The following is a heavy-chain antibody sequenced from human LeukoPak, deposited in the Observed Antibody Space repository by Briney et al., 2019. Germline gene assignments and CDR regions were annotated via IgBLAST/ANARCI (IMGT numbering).Heavy chain of an antibody. V-gene: IGHV3-30*09. D-gene: IGHD6-19*01. J-gene: IGHJ4*02. Sequence: GGSLRLSCAASGFTFSNFAMNWVRQAPGKGLEWVAFISYDGSIKSYADSVRGRFAVSRDNSKNTLYLQMNSLRPEDTAFYYCAKSYDNGWYVCDYWGQGTLVTVSS. CDR2: ISYDGSIK. CDR1: GFTFSNFA. CDR3: AKSYDNGWYVCDY.